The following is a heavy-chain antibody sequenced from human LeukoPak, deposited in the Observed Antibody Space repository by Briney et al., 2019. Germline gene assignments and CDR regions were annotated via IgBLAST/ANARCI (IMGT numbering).Heavy chain of an antibody. CDR1: GGSISSYY. CDR3: ARDRLIAVAGNWFDP. V-gene: IGHV4-4*07. J-gene: IGHJ5*02. D-gene: IGHD6-19*01. CDR2: IYTSGST. Sequence: SETLFLTCTVSGGSISSYYWSWIRQPAGKGLEWIGRIYTSGSTNYNPSLKSRVTISVDKSKNQFSLKLSSVTAADTAVYCCARDRLIAVAGNWFDPWGQGTLVTVSS.